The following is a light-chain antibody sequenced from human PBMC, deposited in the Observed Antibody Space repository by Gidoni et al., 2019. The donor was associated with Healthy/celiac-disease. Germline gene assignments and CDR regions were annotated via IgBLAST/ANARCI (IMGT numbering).Light chain of an antibody. V-gene: IGKV3-15*01. CDR3: QQYNNWPPYT. J-gene: IGKJ2*01. CDR1: QSVSIN. CDR2: GAS. Sequence: EIVMTQSPAPLSVSPGERATLHCRASQSVSINFAWYQQKPGQAPRLLIYGASTRATGIPARFSGSGSGTEFTLTISSLQSEDVAVYYCQQYNNWPPYTFGQGTKLEIK.